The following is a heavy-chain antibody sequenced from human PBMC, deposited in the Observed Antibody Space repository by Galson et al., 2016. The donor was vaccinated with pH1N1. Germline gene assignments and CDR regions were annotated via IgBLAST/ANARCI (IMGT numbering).Heavy chain of an antibody. CDR3: ARIVSGWADY. CDR1: SSGSYY. J-gene: IGHJ4*02. Sequence: SSGSYYWSWIRQPPEKALEWIADIYHSGSTNHNPSLKSRVTISMDRSKNQFSLKLTSVTAADTAVYYCARIVSGWADYWGQGILVTVSS. V-gene: IGHV4-61*01. CDR2: IYHSGST. D-gene: IGHD6-19*01.